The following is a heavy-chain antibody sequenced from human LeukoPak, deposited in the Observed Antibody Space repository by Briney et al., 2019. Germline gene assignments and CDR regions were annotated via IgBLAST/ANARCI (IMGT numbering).Heavy chain of an antibody. CDR2: IYGSTSA. CDR3: ARLNFGDDY. V-gene: IGHV3-66*01. D-gene: IGHD4-17*01. CDR1: GFTVSSNY. J-gene: IGHJ4*02. Sequence: GGSLRLSCAASGFTVSSNYINWVRQAPGKGLEWVSLIYGSTSADYADSVKGRFTISRDTSMNTVYLQMNTLRAEDTAVYYCARLNFGDDYWGQGTLVTVSS.